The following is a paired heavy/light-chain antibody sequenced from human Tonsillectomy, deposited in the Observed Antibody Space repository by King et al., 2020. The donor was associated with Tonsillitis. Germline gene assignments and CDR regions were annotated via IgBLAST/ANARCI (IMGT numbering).Heavy chain of an antibody. CDR3: ARKSLSESNGYDI. D-gene: IGHD3-22*01. J-gene: IGHJ4*02. V-gene: IGHV1-2*02. CDR1: GYVFTDYY. CDR2: INSKTGDT. Sequence: QVVQSGAEVKKPGASVNVSCRASGYVFTDYYMHWVRQAPGEGLEWMGWINSKTGDTKYAQTFQGRVTLTRDKSKRTAYMEIMTLRPDDTAVYYCARKSLSESNGYDIWGQGTLVTVSS.
Light chain of an antibody. CDR3: QSADTSGVYV. CDR1: ALPTQY. J-gene: IGLJ1*01. CDR2: KDT. V-gene: IGLV3-25*03. Sequence: SYELTQSPSVSVSPGQTARITCSGHALPTQYAYWYQQKSGQAPLMVIYKDTKRPSGIPARFSGSSSGTTVTLTITGVQAEDEADYYCQSADTSGVYVFGLGTKVTVL.